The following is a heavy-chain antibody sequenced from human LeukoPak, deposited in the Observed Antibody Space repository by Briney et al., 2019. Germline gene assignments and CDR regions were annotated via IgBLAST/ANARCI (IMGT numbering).Heavy chain of an antibody. V-gene: IGHV3-23*01. CDR2: ISGSGGST. D-gene: IGHD3-10*01. CDR1: GFTFSSYA. CDR3: ARVLGYYGSGSYYTGGFDY. J-gene: IGHJ4*02. Sequence: GGSLRLSCAASGFTFSSYAMSWVRQAPGKGLEWVSAISGSGGSTYYADSVKGRFTISRDNSKNTLYLQMNSLRAEDTAVYYCARVLGYYGSGSYYTGGFDYWGQGTLVTVSS.